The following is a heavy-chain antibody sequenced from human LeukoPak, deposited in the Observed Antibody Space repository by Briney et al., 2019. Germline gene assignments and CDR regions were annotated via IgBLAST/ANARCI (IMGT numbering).Heavy chain of an antibody. Sequence: ASVKVSCKASGYTFTDYYMHWVRQAPGQGLEWMGWINLNSGGTNFAQRFQGRVTMTRDTSISTAYMDLSRLISDDTAVYYCAREESGFDPWGQGTLVTVSS. CDR3: AREESGFDP. CDR1: GYTFTDYY. J-gene: IGHJ5*02. CDR2: INLNSGGT. V-gene: IGHV1-2*02.